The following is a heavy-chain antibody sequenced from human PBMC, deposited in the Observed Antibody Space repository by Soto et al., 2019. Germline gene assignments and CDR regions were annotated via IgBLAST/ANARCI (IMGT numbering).Heavy chain of an antibody. D-gene: IGHD2-15*01. J-gene: IGHJ6*02. CDR2: IIPIFGTA. CDR3: ARRLVVVAATHYGMDV. CDR1: GGTFSSYA. Sequence: RASVKVSCKASGGTFSSYAISWVRQAPGQGLEWMGGIIPIFGTANYAQKFQGRVTITADESTSTAYMELSSLRSEDTAVYYCARRLVVVAATHYGMDVWGQGTTVTVSS. V-gene: IGHV1-69*13.